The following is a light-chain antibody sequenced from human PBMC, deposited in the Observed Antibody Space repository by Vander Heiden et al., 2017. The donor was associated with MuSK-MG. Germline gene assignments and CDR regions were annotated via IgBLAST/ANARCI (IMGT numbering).Light chain of an antibody. CDR3: CSYTSSSTLDVV. CDR2: YVS. CDR1: SSDVGGYNY. J-gene: IGLJ2*01. Sequence: QSALTQPASVSGSPGQSIPISCTGTSSDVGGYNYVSWYQQHPGKAPKLMIVYVSNRPSGVSNRFSGSKSGNTASPITSGLQAEDEADYYCCSYTSSSTLDVVFGGGTKLTVL. V-gene: IGLV2-14*01.